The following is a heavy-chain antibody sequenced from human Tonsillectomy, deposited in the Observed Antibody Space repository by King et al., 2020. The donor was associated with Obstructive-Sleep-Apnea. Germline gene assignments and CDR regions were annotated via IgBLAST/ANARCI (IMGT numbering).Heavy chain of an antibody. V-gene: IGHV3-23*04. CDR2: ISGSGGST. D-gene: IGHD6-19*01. Sequence: VQLVESGGGLVQPGGSLRLSCAASGFTFSSYAMSWVRQAPGKGLEWVSVISGSGGSTYYANSVKGRFTISRDNSKTTLYLQMNSLRAEDTAVYYCAKARQPYVSGEDYFDYWGQRTLVTVSS. CDR1: GFTFSSYA. J-gene: IGHJ4*02. CDR3: AKARQPYVSGEDYFDY.